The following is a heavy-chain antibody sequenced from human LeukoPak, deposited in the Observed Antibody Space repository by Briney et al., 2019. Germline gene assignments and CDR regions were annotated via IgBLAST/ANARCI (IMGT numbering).Heavy chain of an antibody. V-gene: IGHV4-38-2*01. CDR1: GFTFSSYA. CDR2: IYYSGST. CDR3: ARRAFYSSNNWFDP. D-gene: IGHD6-13*01. J-gene: IGHJ5*02. Sequence: PGGSLRLSCAASGFTFSSYAMSWVRQAPGKGLEWIGSIYYSGSTYYNPSLKSRVTISVDTSKNQFSLKVSSVTAADTAVYYCARRAFYSSNNWFDPWGQGTLVTVSS.